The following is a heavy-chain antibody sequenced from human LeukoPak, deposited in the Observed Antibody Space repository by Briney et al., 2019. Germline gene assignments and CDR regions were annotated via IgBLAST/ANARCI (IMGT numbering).Heavy chain of an antibody. CDR2: INQDGSEK. CDR1: GFTFSSYW. D-gene: IGHD2-15*01. CDR3: ARVEMGYCSGGSCSLSAFDI. J-gene: IGHJ3*02. Sequence: GGSLRLSCAASGFTFSSYWMTWVRQAPGKGLEWVANINQDGSEKYYVDSVKGRFTISRDNAKNSLFLQMNSLRVEDTAVYYCARVEMGYCSGGSCSLSAFDIWGQGTMVTVSS. V-gene: IGHV3-7*03.